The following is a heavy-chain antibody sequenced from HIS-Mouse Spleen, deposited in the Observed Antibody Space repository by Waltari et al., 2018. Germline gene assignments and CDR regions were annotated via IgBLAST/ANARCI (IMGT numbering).Heavy chain of an antibody. D-gene: IGHD6-13*01. V-gene: IGHV4-39*07. CDR2: IYYSGRA. CDR3: AREIPYSSSWYDWYFDL. J-gene: IGHJ2*01. Sequence: QLQLQESGPGLVKPSETLSLTCTVSGGSISSSSYYWGWIRQPPGKGLEWIGSIYYSGRASANPSLKSRVTISVDTSRSQFSLKLSSGTAADTAVYYCAREIPYSSSWYDWYFDLWGRGTLVTVSS. CDR1: GGSISSSSYY.